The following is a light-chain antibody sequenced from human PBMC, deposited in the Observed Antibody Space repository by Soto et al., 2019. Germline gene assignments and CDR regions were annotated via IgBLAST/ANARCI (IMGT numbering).Light chain of an antibody. Sequence: DIQMTQSPSSLSASVGDRVTIACRASQSISSYLNWFQQKPGRAPKLLIYAASALRSGVPSRFRGSGSGTEFTLTISSLQPEAFATYYCQQSYSTPYTFGQGTKLDIK. V-gene: IGKV1-39*01. J-gene: IGKJ2*01. CDR2: AAS. CDR1: QSISSY. CDR3: QQSYSTPYT.